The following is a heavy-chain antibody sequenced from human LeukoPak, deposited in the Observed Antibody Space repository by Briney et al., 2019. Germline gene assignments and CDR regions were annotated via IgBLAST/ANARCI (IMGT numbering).Heavy chain of an antibody. J-gene: IGHJ4*02. CDR1: GYTLTELS. D-gene: IGHD5-18*01. Sequence: ASVNLSFKFSGYTLTELSMHWVRKGHGKGLEWMGGFDPEDGETIYAQKFQGRVTMTEDTSTDTAYMELSSLRSEDTAVYYCATSPPTLQLWLNWGQGTLVTVSS. V-gene: IGHV1-24*01. CDR2: FDPEDGET. CDR3: ATSPPTLQLWLN.